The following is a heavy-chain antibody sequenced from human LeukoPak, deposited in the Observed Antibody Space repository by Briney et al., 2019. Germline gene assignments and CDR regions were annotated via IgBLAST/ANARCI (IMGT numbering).Heavy chain of an antibody. V-gene: IGHV3-23*01. CDR1: GFTFSSYA. D-gene: IGHD3-22*01. Sequence: GGSLRLSCAASGFTFSSYARSWVRQAPGKGLEWVSAISGSGGSTYYADSVKGRFTISRDNSKNTLYLRMNSLRAEDTAVYYCAKGDSSGYYYRPGYYFDYWGQGTLVTVSS. J-gene: IGHJ4*02. CDR2: ISGSGGST. CDR3: AKGDSSGYYYRPGYYFDY.